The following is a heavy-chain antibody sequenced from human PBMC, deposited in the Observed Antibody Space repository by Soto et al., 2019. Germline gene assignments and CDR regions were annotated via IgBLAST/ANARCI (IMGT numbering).Heavy chain of an antibody. D-gene: IGHD3-10*02. CDR3: AKTSSASGRECPGH. Sequence: DVKLLESGGGLAQRGGSLRLSCEASGFTFSSYGMTWVRQAPGKGLEWVSAISGSGGSTFYADSLGGRFTISRDNSKNTLYLEMKSLRAGDTAMYYCAKTSSASGRECPGHWGQGAQVIVSS. CDR2: ISGSGGST. V-gene: IGHV3-23*01. CDR1: GFTFSSYG. J-gene: IGHJ4*02.